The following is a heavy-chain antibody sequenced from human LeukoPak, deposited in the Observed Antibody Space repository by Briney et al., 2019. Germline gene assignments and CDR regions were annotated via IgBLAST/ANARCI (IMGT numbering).Heavy chain of an antibody. CDR3: ARAASGSYYLRTFDI. J-gene: IGHJ3*02. CDR1: GYTFTSYG. Sequence: GASVKVSCKASGYTFTSYGISWVRQSPGQGLEWMGWISAYNGNTNYAQKLQGRVTMTTDTSTSTAYMEQRSLRSDDTAVYYCARAASGSYYLRTFDIWGQGTMVTVSS. CDR2: ISAYNGNT. V-gene: IGHV1-18*01. D-gene: IGHD1-26*01.